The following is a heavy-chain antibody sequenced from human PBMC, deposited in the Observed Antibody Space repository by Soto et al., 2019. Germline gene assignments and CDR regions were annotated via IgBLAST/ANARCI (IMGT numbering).Heavy chain of an antibody. CDR3: ARVVGAPNWFDP. CDR1: GFTFSSYW. V-gene: IGHV3-7*04. J-gene: IGHJ5*02. Sequence: EVQLVESGGGLVPPGGSLRLSCAASGFTFSSYWMSWVRQAPGKGLEWVANIKRDGSEKYYVDSVKGRFTISRDSAENSLYLQMNSLRAEDTAVYYCARVVGAPNWFDPWGQGTLVTVSS. D-gene: IGHD1-26*01. CDR2: IKRDGSEK.